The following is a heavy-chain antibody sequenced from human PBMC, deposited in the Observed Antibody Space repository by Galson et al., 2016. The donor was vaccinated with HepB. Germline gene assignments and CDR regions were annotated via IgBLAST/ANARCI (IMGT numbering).Heavy chain of an antibody. J-gene: IGHJ4*02. CDR1: GGTFSSYG. D-gene: IGHD4-17*01. Sequence: SVKVSCKASGGTFSSYGINWVRQAPGQGLEWMGWFSGYNGNTNYAQKFQGRVTMTTETSTSTAYMELRSLRSDDTAFYYCAREGGDDYGDYGGYFFDYGGQGALVTVSS. CDR3: AREGGDDYGDYGGYFFDY. CDR2: FSGYNGNT. V-gene: IGHV1-18*01.